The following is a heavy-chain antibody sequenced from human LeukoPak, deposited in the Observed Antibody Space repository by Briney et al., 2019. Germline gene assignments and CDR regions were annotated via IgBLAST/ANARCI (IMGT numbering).Heavy chain of an antibody. V-gene: IGHV4-59*01. CDR1: GGSISGYY. CDR2: GHSSGRT. J-gene: IGHJ4*02. CDR3: ATAYKDSSGYQYSFDF. D-gene: IGHD3-22*01. Sequence: SETLSLTCVVSGGSISGYYWSWIRQPPGKGLEWIGYGHSSGRTNYNASLKSRATLSVDTSRNDFSLKLTSVTAADTAVYYCATAYKDSSGYQYSFDFWGRGTLVTVSS.